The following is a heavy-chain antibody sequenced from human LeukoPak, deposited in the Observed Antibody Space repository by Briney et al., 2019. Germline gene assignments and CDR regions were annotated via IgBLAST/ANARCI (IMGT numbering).Heavy chain of an antibody. J-gene: IGHJ4*02. CDR2: IYTSGST. D-gene: IGHD3-3*01. CDR3: AREASIVRFLEFGFDY. CDR1: GCTISSYY. Sequence: SETLSLTCTVSGCTISSYYWSWIRQPAGKGLEWIGRIYTSGSTNYNPSLKSRVTMSVDTSKNQFSLKLSSVTAADTAVYYCAREASIVRFLEFGFDYWGQGTLVTVSS. V-gene: IGHV4-4*07.